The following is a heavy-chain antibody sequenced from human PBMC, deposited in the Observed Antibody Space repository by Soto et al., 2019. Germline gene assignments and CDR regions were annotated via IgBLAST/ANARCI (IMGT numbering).Heavy chain of an antibody. CDR3: ARVLSGSSLFDY. CDR2: ISYSGST. D-gene: IGHD1-26*01. CDR1: GGSIISDY. J-gene: IGHJ4*02. Sequence: SETLSLTCTVSGGSIISDYWSWIRQPPGKGLEWIGYISYSGSTNYNPSLKSLVTISVDTSKNHFSLNLSSVTAADTAVYYCARVLSGSSLFDYWGQGTLVTVSS. V-gene: IGHV4-59*01.